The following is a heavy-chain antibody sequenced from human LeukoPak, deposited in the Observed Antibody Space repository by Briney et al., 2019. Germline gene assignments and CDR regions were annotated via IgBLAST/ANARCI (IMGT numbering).Heavy chain of an antibody. Sequence: SETLSLTCAVYGVPFSGYYWSWIPQPPGKGLEWIGEINHSGSTDYNPALKSRVTISIDTSKTRFSLKLSSVTAADTAVYYCAPRGYYDSSGYYYFDNWGQGTLVTVSS. CDR3: APRGYYDSSGYYYFDN. D-gene: IGHD3-22*01. CDR1: GVPFSGYY. J-gene: IGHJ4*02. V-gene: IGHV4-34*01. CDR2: INHSGST.